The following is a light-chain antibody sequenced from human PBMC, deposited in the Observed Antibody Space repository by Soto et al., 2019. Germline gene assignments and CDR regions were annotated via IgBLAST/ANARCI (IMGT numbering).Light chain of an antibody. CDR2: GAS. V-gene: IGKV3-15*01. CDR3: QQYNDWPPYT. Sequence: EIVMTQSPATLSVSPGERANLSCRASQSVSSNLAWHQQKPGQAPRLLIYGASTRATGIPARFSGSGSGTEFTLTISSLQSEDFAVYYCQQYNDWPPYTFGQGTKVEIK. J-gene: IGKJ2*01. CDR1: QSVSSN.